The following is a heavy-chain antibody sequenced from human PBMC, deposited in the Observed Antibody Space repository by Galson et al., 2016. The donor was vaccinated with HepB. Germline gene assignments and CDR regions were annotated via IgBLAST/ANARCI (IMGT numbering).Heavy chain of an antibody. CDR2: INYAGST. Sequence: SETLSLTCGVYGGSFNAHYWSWIRQSPGKGLEWIGEINYAGSTKYNPSLKSRVTISVDTSKNQFSLTLKSMTAADTAVYFCAGVVVAATNWFDPWGQGTLVTVSS. V-gene: IGHV4-34*01. J-gene: IGHJ5*02. D-gene: IGHD2-21*01. CDR1: GGSFNAHY. CDR3: AGVVVAATNWFDP.